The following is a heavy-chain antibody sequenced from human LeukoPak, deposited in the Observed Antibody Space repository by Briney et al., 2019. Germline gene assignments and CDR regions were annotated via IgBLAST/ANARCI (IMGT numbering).Heavy chain of an antibody. CDR2: MNEDGSGT. CDR3: ARDSRDYGFDY. Sequence: GGSLRLSCAVSGFSIGSSWMSWVRQTPGKGLEWVADMNEDGSGTYCVDSVKGRFTISRDNAKNSLYLQMNSLRAEDTAVYYCARDSRDYGFDYWGQGTLVTVSS. CDR1: GFSIGSSW. V-gene: IGHV3-7*01. D-gene: IGHD4-17*01. J-gene: IGHJ4*02.